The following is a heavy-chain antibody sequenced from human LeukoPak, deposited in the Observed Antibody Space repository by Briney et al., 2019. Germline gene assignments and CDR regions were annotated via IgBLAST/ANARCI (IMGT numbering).Heavy chain of an antibody. CDR3: ARSYDSSGSYFDY. D-gene: IGHD3-22*01. CDR1: GFTFSSYG. V-gene: IGHV3-23*01. CDR2: ISGSGGST. Sequence: LPGGSLRLSCAASGFTFSSYGMSWVRQAPGKGLEWVSAISGSGGSTYYADSVKGRFTISRDNSKNTLYLQMNSLRAEDTAVYYCARSYDSSGSYFDYWGQGTLVTVSS. J-gene: IGHJ4*02.